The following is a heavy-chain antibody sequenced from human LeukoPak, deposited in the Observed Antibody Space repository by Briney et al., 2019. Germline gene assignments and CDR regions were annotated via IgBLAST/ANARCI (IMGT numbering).Heavy chain of an antibody. J-gene: IGHJ6*04. CDR1: GFTFSSYW. CDR3: ARDSSVVVIAPDI. V-gene: IGHV3-7*01. CDR2: IKQDGSEK. Sequence: PGGSLRLSCAASGFTFSSYWMSWVRQTPGKGLEWVANIKQDGSEKYYVDSVKGRFTISRDNAKNSLYLQMNSLRAEDTAVYYCARDSSVVVIAPDIWGKGTMVTVSS. D-gene: IGHD2-21*01.